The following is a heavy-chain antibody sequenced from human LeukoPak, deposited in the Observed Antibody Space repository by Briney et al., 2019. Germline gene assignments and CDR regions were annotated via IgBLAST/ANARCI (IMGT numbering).Heavy chain of an antibody. CDR1: GFTVSSNY. CDR3: ARGPGLAMGKGYFDY. V-gene: IGHV3-30-3*01. D-gene: IGHD5-18*01. J-gene: IGHJ4*02. Sequence: GGSLRLSCAASGFTVSSNYMSWVRQAPGKGLEWVAATSHDEGNKYYADSVKGRFTISRDNSRNTLYLEVNSLRTDDTAVYYCARGPGLAMGKGYFDYCGQGTLVTVSS. CDR2: TSHDEGNK.